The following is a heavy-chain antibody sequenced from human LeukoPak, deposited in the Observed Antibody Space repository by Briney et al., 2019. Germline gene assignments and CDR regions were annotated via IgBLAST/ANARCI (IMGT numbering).Heavy chain of an antibody. CDR1: GYTFTSYD. CDR2: MNPNSGNT. J-gene: IGHJ4*02. D-gene: IGHD3-10*01. V-gene: IGHV1-8*01. CDR3: ARGRVVRGVIIWLFDY. Sequence: ASVKVSCKASGYTFTSYDINWVRQANGQGLEWMGWMNPNSGNTGYAQKFQGRVTMTRNTSISTAYMELSSLRSEDTAVYYCARGRVVRGVIIWLFDYWGQGTLVTVSS.